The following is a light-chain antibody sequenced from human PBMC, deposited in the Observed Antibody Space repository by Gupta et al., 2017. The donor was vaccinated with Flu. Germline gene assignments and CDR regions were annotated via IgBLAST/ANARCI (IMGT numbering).Light chain of an antibody. CDR1: QNIGTY. CDR2: AAS. J-gene: IGKJ2*03. V-gene: IGKV1-39*01. Sequence: SSVTASVGDRVTITCRASQNIGTYLIWYQQKPGGAPKLLIYAASSLQSGVPSRFSDSGSGTDFTLTISSLQSEDFATYYCQQTYNTPMYSFGQGTRLEIK. CDR3: QQTYNTPMYS.